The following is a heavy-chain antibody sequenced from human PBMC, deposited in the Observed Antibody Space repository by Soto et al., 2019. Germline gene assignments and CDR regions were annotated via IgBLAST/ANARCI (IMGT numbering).Heavy chain of an antibody. CDR2: ISSSSSNI. Sequence: EVQLVESGGGLVQPGGSLRLSCTASGFTFSSRAMNWVRQFPGRGLEWVSYISSSSSNIDYADSVKGRLTVSRDNAKNSLYLQMNTLRDEDTAVYYWASDRSLGSNWYYYLESWGQGPLVTVSS. V-gene: IGHV3-48*02. CDR3: ASDRSLGSNWYYYLES. J-gene: IGHJ4*02. CDR1: GFTFSSRA. D-gene: IGHD1-20*01.